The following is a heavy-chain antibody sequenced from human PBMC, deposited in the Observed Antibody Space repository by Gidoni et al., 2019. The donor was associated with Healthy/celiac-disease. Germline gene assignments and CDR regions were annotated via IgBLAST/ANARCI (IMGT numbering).Heavy chain of an antibody. CDR3: ARVGGYCTNGVCYWEGFDP. Sequence: QVQLQESGPGLVKPSQTLSLTCTFSGGSISSGGYYWSWIRQHPGKGLEWIGYIYYSGSTYYNPSLKSRVTISVDTSKNQFSLKLSSVTAADTAVYYCARVGGYCTNGVCYWEGFDPRGQGTLVTVSS. CDR2: IYYSGST. D-gene: IGHD2-8*01. CDR1: GGSISSGGYY. J-gene: IGHJ5*02. V-gene: IGHV4-31*03.